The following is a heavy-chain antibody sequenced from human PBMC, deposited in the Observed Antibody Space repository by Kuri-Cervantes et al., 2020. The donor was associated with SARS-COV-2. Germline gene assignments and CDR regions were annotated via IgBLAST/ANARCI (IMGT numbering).Heavy chain of an antibody. Sequence: SQTLSLTCAVYGGSFRGYYWSWIRQPPGKGLEWIGEINHSGSTNYNPSLKSRVTISVDTSKNQFSLKLSSVTAADTAVYYCARDCSSTSCSGEKNMDVWGKGTTVTVSS. CDR3: ARDCSSTSCSGEKNMDV. D-gene: IGHD2-2*01. CDR2: INHSGST. V-gene: IGHV4-34*01. CDR1: GGSFRGYY. J-gene: IGHJ6*03.